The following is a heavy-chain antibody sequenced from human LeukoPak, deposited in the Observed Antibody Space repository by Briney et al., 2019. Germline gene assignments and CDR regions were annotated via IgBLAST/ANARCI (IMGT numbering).Heavy chain of an antibody. V-gene: IGHV1-69*13. CDR1: GGTFSSYA. CDR2: IIPIFGTA. Sequence: ASVKVSCKASGGTFSSYAISWVRQAPGQGLEWMGRIIPIFGTANYAQKFQGRVTITADESTSTAYMELSRLRSDDTAVYYCARGYCSGGSCYSVENWFDPWGQGTLVTVSS. CDR3: ARGYCSGGSCYSVENWFDP. J-gene: IGHJ5*02. D-gene: IGHD2-15*01.